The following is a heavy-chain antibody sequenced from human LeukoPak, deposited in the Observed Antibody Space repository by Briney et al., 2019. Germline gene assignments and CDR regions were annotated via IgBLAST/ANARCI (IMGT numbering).Heavy chain of an antibody. J-gene: IGHJ4*02. CDR1: GFTFSSYG. CDR2: IRYDGSNK. D-gene: IGHD5-18*01. Sequence: PGGSLRLSCAASGFTFSSYGMHWVRQAPGKGLEWVAFIRYDGSNKYYADSVKGRFTISRDNSKNTLYLQMNSLRAEDTAVYYCAKDRGHLWLHPFDYWGQGTLVTVSS. CDR3: AKDRGHLWLHPFDY. V-gene: IGHV3-30*02.